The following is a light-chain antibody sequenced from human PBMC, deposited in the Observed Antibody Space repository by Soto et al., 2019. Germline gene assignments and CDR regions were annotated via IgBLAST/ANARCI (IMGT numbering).Light chain of an antibody. V-gene: IGLV2-14*03. CDR3: SSSTNSNTRV. J-gene: IGLJ2*01. CDR1: SSDVGGYNY. CDR2: DVT. Sequence: QSALTQPASVSGSPGQSITISCTGTSSDVGGYNYVSWYQQYPGKAPKLMIYDVTNRPSGVSNRFSGSKSGNTASLTISGLQAEDEADYYYSSSTNSNTRVFGGGTQLTVL.